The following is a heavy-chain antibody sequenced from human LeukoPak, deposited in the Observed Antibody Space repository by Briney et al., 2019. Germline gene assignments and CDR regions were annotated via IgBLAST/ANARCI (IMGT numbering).Heavy chain of an antibody. J-gene: IGHJ4*02. D-gene: IGHD3-10*01. CDR3: ARVRITMVRGVTNFDY. V-gene: IGHV3-7*01. CDR2: IKQDGSEK. Sequence: PGGSLRLSCAASGFTFSSYWMSWVRQAPGKGLEWVANIKQDGSEKYYVDSVKGRFTISRDNAKNSLYLQMNSLRAEDTAVYYCARVRITMVRGVTNFDYWGQGTLVTVSS. CDR1: GFTFSSYW.